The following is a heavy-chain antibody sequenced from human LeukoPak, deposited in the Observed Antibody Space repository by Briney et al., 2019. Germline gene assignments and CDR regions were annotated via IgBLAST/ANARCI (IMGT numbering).Heavy chain of an antibody. J-gene: IGHJ4*02. CDR3: ASHLRGYTYGVDS. CDR1: GCTFASYA. CDR2: ISGSVRGT. Sequence: GGSLRLSCVASGCTFASYALTSVRQGPERGPDMFSYISGSVRGTYYADSVKGRFTISRDNSKNTLYLQMNSLRAEDTAVYYCASHLRGYTYGVDSWGLGTLVTVSS. D-gene: IGHD5-12*01. V-gene: IGHV3-23*01.